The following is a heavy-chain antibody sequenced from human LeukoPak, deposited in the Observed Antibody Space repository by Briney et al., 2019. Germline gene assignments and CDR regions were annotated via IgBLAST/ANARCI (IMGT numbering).Heavy chain of an antibody. CDR2: ISSSGSTI. Sequence: GGSLRLSCAASGFTFGDYYMSWIRRAPGKGLEWVSYISSSGSTIDYADSVKGRFTISRDNAKNSLYLQMNSLRAEDTAVYYCERSIPAGNRRWGQGTLVTVSS. CDR1: GFTFGDYY. V-gene: IGHV3-11*01. J-gene: IGHJ4*02. CDR3: ERSIPAGNRR. D-gene: IGHD2-2*01.